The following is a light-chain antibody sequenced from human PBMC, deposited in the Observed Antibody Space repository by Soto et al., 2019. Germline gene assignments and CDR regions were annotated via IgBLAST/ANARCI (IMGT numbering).Light chain of an antibody. V-gene: IGKV1-33*01. CDR3: QQYDILPIT. CDR1: QDINIY. CDR2: DAS. J-gene: IGKJ5*01. Sequence: DIQMTQSPSSLFASLWYRFAITCHATQDINIYLNWYQQKPGKAPNLLIYDASNLEIGVPSRFSGSGSGTHFTFTISSLQTEDIGTYYCQQYDILPITFGRGTRLEIK.